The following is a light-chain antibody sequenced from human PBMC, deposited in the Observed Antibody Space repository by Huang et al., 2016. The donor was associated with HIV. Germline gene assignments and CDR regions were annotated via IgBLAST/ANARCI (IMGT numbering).Light chain of an antibody. V-gene: IGKV3-15*01. CDR1: KSVSSN. CDR2: GAS. Sequence: EIVMTQSPGTLTVSPGERATLSCRASKSVSSNLAWYQQKPGQTPRRLIYGASTRATGIPARFSGSGSGTEFTLTISSLQSEDFGVYYCHQYTKWPSWTFGQGTKVEIK. CDR3: HQYTKWPSWT. J-gene: IGKJ1*01.